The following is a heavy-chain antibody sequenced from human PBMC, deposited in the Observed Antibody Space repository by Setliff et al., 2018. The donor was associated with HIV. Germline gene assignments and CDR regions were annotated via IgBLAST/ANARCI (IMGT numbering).Heavy chain of an antibody. D-gene: IGHD3-10*01. V-gene: IGHV1-69*13. CDR2: IIPMFGTS. J-gene: IGHJ6*02. CDR1: GGTFSSHA. Sequence: GASVKVSCKASGGTFSSHAVTWVRQAPGQGLEWMGGIIPMFGTSNYAQKFQGRVSITADESTSTAYMELSSLRSEDTAVYYCARKVGVTTYYYSSGSIKGALDVWGQGTKVTVSS. CDR3: ARKVGVTTYYYSSGSIKGALDV.